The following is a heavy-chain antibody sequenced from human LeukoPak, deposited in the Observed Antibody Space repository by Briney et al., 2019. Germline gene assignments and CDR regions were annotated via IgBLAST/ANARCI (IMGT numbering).Heavy chain of an antibody. D-gene: IGHD5-18*01. V-gene: IGHV3-33*01. J-gene: IGHJ4*01. CDR2: IWSDGNNK. Sequence: GGSLRLPCATSGFRFSSYGMHWVRQAPGKGLEWVAVIWSDGNNKHYADSVKGRFTISRDNSNNTLYLQMYSLRAEDTALYYCARERSLNTASLGYWGHGTLVTVSS. CDR1: GFRFSSYG. CDR3: ARERSLNTASLGY.